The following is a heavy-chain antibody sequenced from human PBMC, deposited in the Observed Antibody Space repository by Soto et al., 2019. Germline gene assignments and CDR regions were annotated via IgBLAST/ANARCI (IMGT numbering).Heavy chain of an antibody. CDR2: ITNSGGTT. D-gene: IGHD4-4*01. CDR1: GFAFTTYA. V-gene: IGHV3-23*01. CDR3: VRDYTDPYFDY. Sequence: EVQLLQSGGDLLQPGGSLGLSCAASGFAFTTYAMTWVRQAPGKGLEWVATITNSGGTTWYADSVKGRFTISRDNSKNTLYLQMSSLRADDAALYYCVRDYTDPYFDYWGQGTLVTVSS. J-gene: IGHJ4*02.